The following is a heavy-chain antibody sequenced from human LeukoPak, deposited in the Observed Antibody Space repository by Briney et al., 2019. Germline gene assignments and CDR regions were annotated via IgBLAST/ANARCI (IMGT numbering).Heavy chain of an antibody. CDR3: AREGNQDWLSNSDAFEI. J-gene: IGHJ3*02. CDR1: GGSISSYY. Sequence: PSETLSLTCTVSGGSISSYYWSWIRQPAGKGLEWIGRIYTSGSTNYNPSLKSRVSMSVDTSKNQFSLKLSSVTAADTAVYYCAREGNQDWLSNSDAFEIWGQGTMVTVSS. V-gene: IGHV4-4*07. CDR2: IYTSGST. D-gene: IGHD3-9*01.